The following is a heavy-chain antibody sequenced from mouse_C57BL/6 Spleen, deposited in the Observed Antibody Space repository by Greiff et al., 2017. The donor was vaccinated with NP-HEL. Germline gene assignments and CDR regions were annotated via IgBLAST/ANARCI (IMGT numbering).Heavy chain of an antibody. CDR1: GYTFTSYD. CDR3: ARSSYSNYVAY. J-gene: IGHJ3*01. Sequence: VQLQQSGPELVKPGASVKLSCKASGYTFTSYDINWVKQRPGQGLEWIGWIYPRDGSTKYNEKFKGKATLTVDTSSSTAYMELHSLTSEDSAVYFCARSSYSNYVAYWGQGTLVTVSA. CDR2: IYPRDGST. V-gene: IGHV1-85*01. D-gene: IGHD2-5*01.